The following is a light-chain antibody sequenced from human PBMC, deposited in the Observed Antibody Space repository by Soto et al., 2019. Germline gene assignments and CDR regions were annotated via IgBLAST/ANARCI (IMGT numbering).Light chain of an antibody. CDR3: QQYDTSPPVYT. V-gene: IGKV3-20*01. CDR2: GAS. CDR1: QSVSSNY. Sequence: EIVLTQSPGTLSLSPGERATLSCRASQSVSSNYLAWYQQKPGQAPRLLMYGASSRATGIPERFSGSGSGTDFTLTISRLEPEDFAVYYCQQYDTSPPVYTFGQGTKLEIK. J-gene: IGKJ2*01.